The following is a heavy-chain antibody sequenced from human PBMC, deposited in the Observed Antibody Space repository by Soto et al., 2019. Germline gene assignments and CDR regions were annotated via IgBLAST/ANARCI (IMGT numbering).Heavy chain of an antibody. J-gene: IGHJ4*02. CDR3: ARGFVVVTALDY. CDR2: INAGNGNT. V-gene: IGHV1-3*01. CDR1: GYTFTSYA. Sequence: ASVKVSCKASGYTFTSYAMHWVRQAPGQRLEWMGWINAGNGNTKYSQKFQGRVTITRDTSASTAYMELSSLRSEDTAVYYCARGFVVVTALDYWGQGTLVTVSS. D-gene: IGHD2-21*02.